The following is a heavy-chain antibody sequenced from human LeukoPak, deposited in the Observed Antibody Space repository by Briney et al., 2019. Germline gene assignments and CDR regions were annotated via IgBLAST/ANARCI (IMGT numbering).Heavy chain of an antibody. CDR1: GYTFTTYY. J-gene: IGHJ4*02. D-gene: IGHD3-3*02. Sequence: ASVKVSCKASGYTFTTYYIHWVRQAPGQGLEWMGWINPNSGDTNSAQKFQGRVTMTRDTSITTAYMELTRLTSDDTAVYYCASISHVWSGYYTEHFDYWGQGTLVTVSS. CDR3: ASISHVWSGYYTEHFDY. V-gene: IGHV1-2*02. CDR2: INPNSGDT.